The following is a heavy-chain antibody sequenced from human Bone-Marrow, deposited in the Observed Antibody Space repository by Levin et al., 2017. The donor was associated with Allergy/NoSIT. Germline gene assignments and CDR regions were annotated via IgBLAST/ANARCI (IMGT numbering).Heavy chain of an antibody. V-gene: IGHV3-30*04. CDR2: ISYDGSNK. Sequence: GGSLRLSCAASGFTFSSYAMHWVRQAPGKGLEWVAVISYDGSNKYYADSVKGRFTISRDNSKNTLYLQMNSLRAEDTAVYYCARDRAIFGVVIGNWFDPWGQGTLVTVSS. CDR1: GFTFSSYA. CDR3: ARDRAIFGVVIGNWFDP. D-gene: IGHD3-3*01. J-gene: IGHJ5*02.